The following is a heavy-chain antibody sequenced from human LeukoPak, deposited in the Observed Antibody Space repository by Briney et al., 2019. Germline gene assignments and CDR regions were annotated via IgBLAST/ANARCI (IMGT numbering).Heavy chain of an antibody. CDR3: ARPITRYYDSSGYFGY. CDR2: IYPGDSDT. Sequence: GESLKISCKGSGYSFTSYWHGWVRQMPGKGLEWMGIIYPGDSDTRYSPSFQGQVTISADKSISTAYLQWSSLKASDTAMYYCARPITRYYDSSGYFGYWGQGTLVTVSS. J-gene: IGHJ4*02. CDR1: GYSFTSYW. D-gene: IGHD3-22*01. V-gene: IGHV5-51*01.